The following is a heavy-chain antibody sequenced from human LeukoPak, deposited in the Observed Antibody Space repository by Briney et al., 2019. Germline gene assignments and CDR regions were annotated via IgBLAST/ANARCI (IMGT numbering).Heavy chain of an antibody. CDR2: IYSGGST. CDR3: ARDDRSSGFDY. CDR1: GVTVSSNY. Sequence: PGGSLRLSCAVFGVTVSSNYMSWVRQAPGKGLEWVSVIYSGGSTYYADSVKGRFTISRDNSKNTLYLQMNSLRAEDTAVYYCARDDRSSGFDYWGQGTLVTVSS. J-gene: IGHJ4*02. V-gene: IGHV3-66*01. D-gene: IGHD3-22*01.